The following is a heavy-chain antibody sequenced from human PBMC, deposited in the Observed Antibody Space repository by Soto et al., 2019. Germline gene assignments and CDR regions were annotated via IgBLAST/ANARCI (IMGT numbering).Heavy chain of an antibody. CDR2: ISGDGINT. V-gene: IGHV3-30*03. CDR1: GFNFGFFG. CDR3: ARGNLSFDFDS. Sequence: QIQLVESGGDVVQPGKSVRLSCAASGFNFGFFGMHWVRQAPGKGLEWVAFISGDGINTQYADSVRGRFTLSRDYSRKTMYLQMDSLRDEDTALYYCARGNLSFDFDSWGLGTLVTVSS. D-gene: IGHD1-26*01. J-gene: IGHJ4*02.